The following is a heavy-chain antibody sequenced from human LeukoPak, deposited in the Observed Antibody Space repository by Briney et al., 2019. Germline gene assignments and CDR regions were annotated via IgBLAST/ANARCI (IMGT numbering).Heavy chain of an antibody. CDR2: ISAYNGNT. CDR3: ARDYDILTGYASWFDP. V-gene: IGHV1-18*01. CDR1: GYTFTSYG. Sequence: ASVKVSCKASGYTFTSYGISWVRQAPGQGLEGMGCISAYNGNTNYAQKLQGRVTMTTDTSTSTAYMELRSLRSDDTAVYYCARDYDILTGYASWFDPWGQGTLVTVSS. D-gene: IGHD3-9*01. J-gene: IGHJ5*02.